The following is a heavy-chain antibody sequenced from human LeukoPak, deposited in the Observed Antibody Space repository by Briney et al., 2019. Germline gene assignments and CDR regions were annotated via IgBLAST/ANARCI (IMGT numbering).Heavy chain of an antibody. CDR1: GFTVSSNY. CDR3: ARALFAGAFFGMDV. J-gene: IGHJ6*02. D-gene: IGHD2/OR15-2a*01. Sequence: GGSLRLSCAASGFTVSSNYMSWVRQAPGKGLEWVAIIWSDGSNKYYADSVKGRFTISRDNSKSTLYLQMNSLRAEDTAVYYCARALFAGAFFGMDVWGQGTTVTVSS. CDR2: IWSDGSNK. V-gene: IGHV3-33*08.